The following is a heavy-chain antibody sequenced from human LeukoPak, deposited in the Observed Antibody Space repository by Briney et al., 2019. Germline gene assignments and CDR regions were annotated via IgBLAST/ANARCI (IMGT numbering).Heavy chain of an antibody. J-gene: IGHJ5*02. V-gene: IGHV1-18*01. CDR2: ISGYNGNT. CDR1: GYTFTCYG. D-gene: IGHD3-22*01. Sequence: ASVKVSCKASGYTFTCYGISWVRQAPGQGLEWMGWISGYNGNTNYAQKLQGRVTMTTDTSTSTAYMELRSLRSDDTAVYYCARGQTYYYDSSGSPGGGPYNWFDPWGQGTLVTVSS. CDR3: ARGQTYYYDSSGSPGGGPYNWFDP.